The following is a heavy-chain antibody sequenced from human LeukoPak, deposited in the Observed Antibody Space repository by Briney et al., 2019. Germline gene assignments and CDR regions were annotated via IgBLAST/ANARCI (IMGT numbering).Heavy chain of an antibody. J-gene: IGHJ3*02. D-gene: IGHD3-22*01. CDR3: ARAPGPYYYDSSGQIPEAFDI. Sequence: GESLKISCKGSGYSFTSYWIGWVRQMPGKGLEWMGIIYPGDSDTRYSPSFQGQVTISADKSISTAYLQWSSLKASDTAVYYCARAPGPYYYDSSGQIPEAFDIWGQGTMVTVSS. CDR1: GYSFTSYW. CDR2: IYPGDSDT. V-gene: IGHV5-51*01.